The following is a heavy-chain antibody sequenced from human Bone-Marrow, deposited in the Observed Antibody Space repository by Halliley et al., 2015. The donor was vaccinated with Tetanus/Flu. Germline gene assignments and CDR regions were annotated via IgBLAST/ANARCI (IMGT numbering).Heavy chain of an antibody. Sequence: KGLEGVSYISSSGSTIYYADSVKGRFTISRDTAKNSLYLQLNSLRSEDTAVYYFASLCSWLPWGQGTLVIVSS. J-gene: IGHJ5*02. D-gene: IGHD6-13*01. CDR3: ASLCSWLP. CDR2: ISSSGSTI. V-gene: IGHV3-48*03.